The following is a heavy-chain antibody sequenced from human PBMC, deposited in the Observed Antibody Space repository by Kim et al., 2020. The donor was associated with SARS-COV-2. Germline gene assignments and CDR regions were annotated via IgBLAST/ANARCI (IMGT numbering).Heavy chain of an antibody. CDR3: ARERFGGSFDY. CDR1: GFTFSDYA. D-gene: IGHD3-10*01. CDR2: INAGNGNT. V-gene: IGHV1-3*01. J-gene: IGHJ4*02. Sequence: ASVKVSCKASGFTFSDYAMYWVRQAPGQRLEWMGWINAGNGNTRYSQKFQGRVTITWDTSASTAYMDLTSLRFEDTAVYYCARERFGGSFDYWFQGTLVT.